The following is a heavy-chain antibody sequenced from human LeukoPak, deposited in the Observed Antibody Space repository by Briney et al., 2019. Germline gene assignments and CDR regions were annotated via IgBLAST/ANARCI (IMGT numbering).Heavy chain of an antibody. CDR1: GGSTSSYS. D-gene: IGHD3-10*01. CDR3: ARGDYYGSGSYSFLGYFDY. Sequence: SETLSLTCTVSGGSTSSYSWSWIRQPPGKGLEWIGYIYYSGSTNYNPSLKSRLTMSVDTSKNQFSLKLSSVTAADTSVYYCARGDYYGSGSYSFLGYFDYWGQGTLVTVSS. V-gene: IGHV4-59*08. CDR2: IYYSGST. J-gene: IGHJ4*02.